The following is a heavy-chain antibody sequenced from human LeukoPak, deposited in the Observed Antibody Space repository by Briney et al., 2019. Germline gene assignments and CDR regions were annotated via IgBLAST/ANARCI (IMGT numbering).Heavy chain of an antibody. V-gene: IGHV1-69*05. CDR3: ASRLVGTKGYYYYYMDV. Sequence: RASVKVSCKASGYTFTSYAISWVRQAPGQGLEWMGGIIPIFGTANYAQKFQGRVTITTDESTSTAYMELSSLRSEDTAVYYCASRLVGTKGYYYYYMDVWGKGTTVTVSS. CDR2: IIPIFGTA. D-gene: IGHD1-7*01. J-gene: IGHJ6*03. CDR1: GYTFTSYA.